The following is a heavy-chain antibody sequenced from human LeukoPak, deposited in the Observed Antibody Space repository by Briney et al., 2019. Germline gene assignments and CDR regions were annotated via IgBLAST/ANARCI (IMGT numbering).Heavy chain of an antibody. CDR3: AKFYYYDSSGYYYGGAFDY. J-gene: IGHJ4*02. V-gene: IGHV3-23*01. D-gene: IGHD3-22*01. Sequence: PGGSLRLSCAASGFTFSSYAMSWVRQAPGKGLDWVSAISGSGGSTYYADSVKGRFTISRDNSKNTLYLQMNSLRAEDTAVYYCAKFYYYDSSGYYYGGAFDYWGQGTLVTVSS. CDR2: ISGSGGST. CDR1: GFTFSSYA.